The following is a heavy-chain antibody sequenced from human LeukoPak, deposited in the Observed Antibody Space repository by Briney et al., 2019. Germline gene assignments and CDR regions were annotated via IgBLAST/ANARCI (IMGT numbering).Heavy chain of an antibody. V-gene: IGHV1-2*02. Sequence: ASVKVSCKASGYSFADYYMHWVGQAPGQGLEGMGWIKPNSGGTRSAQKFQGRVTMTRDTSISTAYMELSSLRSDDTAVYYCARDYRTGFDYWGQGTLVTVSS. CDR1: GYSFADYY. D-gene: IGHD7-27*01. J-gene: IGHJ4*02. CDR2: IKPNSGGT. CDR3: ARDYRTGFDY.